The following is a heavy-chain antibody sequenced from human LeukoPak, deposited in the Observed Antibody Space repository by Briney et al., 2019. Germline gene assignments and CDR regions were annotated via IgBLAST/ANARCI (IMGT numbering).Heavy chain of an antibody. CDR2: ISTGHGNT. CDR1: ASTFTTYA. J-gene: IGHJ4*02. D-gene: IGHD3-10*01. CDR3: AREKYFRIGRFDRAYLDD. Sequence: ASVKASCKPSASTFTTYAIHWVPQAPGHWLECNACISTGHGNTRYSKAFQDRFTITRDKSASTVYMELSGLRSEDMAVYYCAREKYFRIGRFDRAYLDDWGQGTLVTVSS. V-gene: IGHV1-3*03.